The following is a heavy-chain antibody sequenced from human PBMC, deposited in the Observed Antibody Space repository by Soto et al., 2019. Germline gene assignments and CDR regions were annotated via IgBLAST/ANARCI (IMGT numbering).Heavy chain of an antibody. V-gene: IGHV3-23*01. CDR3: AKDFRVRRPSGYLFDY. J-gene: IGHJ4*02. Sequence: GGSLRLSCAASGFTFSSYAMSWVRQAPGKWLEWVSAISGSGGSTYYADSVKGRFTISRDNSKNTLYLQMNSLRAEDTAVYYCAKDFRVRRPSGYLFDYWGQGXLVTVYS. CDR2: ISGSGGST. D-gene: IGHD3-22*01. CDR1: GFTFSSYA.